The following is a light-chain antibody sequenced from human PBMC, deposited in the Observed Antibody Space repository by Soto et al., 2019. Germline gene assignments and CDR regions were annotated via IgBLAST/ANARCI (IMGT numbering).Light chain of an antibody. J-gene: IGLJ1*01. CDR2: EVR. CDR1: SSDVGAYNY. Sequence: QSALTQPASVSGSPGQSITISCTGTSSDVGAYNYVSWYQQYPGKAPKVIIFEVRKRPSGVSNRFSGSKSGDTASLTISGLQAEDEDDYYCSSYSSSTTFVFGTGTKLTVL. V-gene: IGLV2-14*01. CDR3: SSYSSSTTFV.